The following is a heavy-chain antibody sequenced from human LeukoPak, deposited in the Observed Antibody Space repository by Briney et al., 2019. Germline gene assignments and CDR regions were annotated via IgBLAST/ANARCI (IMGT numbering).Heavy chain of an antibody. CDR1: GFTVSSNY. Sequence: GGSLRLSCAASGFTVSSNYMSWVRQAPGKGLEWVSVIYSGGSTYYADSVKGRFTISRDNSKNTLYLQMNSLRAEDTAVYYCARANYDISFWGPKGGYYYMDVWGKGTTVTVSS. D-gene: IGHD3-9*01. CDR2: IYSGGST. V-gene: IGHV3-53*01. J-gene: IGHJ6*03. CDR3: ARANYDISFWGPKGGYYYMDV.